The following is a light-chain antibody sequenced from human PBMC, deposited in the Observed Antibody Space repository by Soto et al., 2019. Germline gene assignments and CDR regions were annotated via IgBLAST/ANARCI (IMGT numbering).Light chain of an antibody. CDR1: QSVSSSY. J-gene: IGKJ1*01. V-gene: IGKV3-20*01. CDR2: GAS. CDR3: QQYGSSPGGT. Sequence: EIVLTQSPGTLSLSPGERATLSCRASQSVSSSYLAWYQQKPGQAPRLLIYGASSRATGIPDRFSGSESGTAFTLTISRRETEDFAVYYCQQYGSSPGGTFGQGTKVEIK.